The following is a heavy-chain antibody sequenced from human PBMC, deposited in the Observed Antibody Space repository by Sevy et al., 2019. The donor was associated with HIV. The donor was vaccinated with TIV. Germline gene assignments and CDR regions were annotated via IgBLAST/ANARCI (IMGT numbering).Heavy chain of an antibody. J-gene: IGHJ6*03. CDR1: GFSFDSYG. CDR2: ISGGGTRT. D-gene: IGHD3-22*01. Sequence: GSLRLSCAVSGFSFDSYGMTWVRQAPGKGLEWVSGISGGGTRTYYADSVKGRFSISRDNSKNRLYLQMNSLRSEDTAIYYCAKGGGGHYDPDEIGYYFYYYNMDVWGKGTTVTVSS. V-gene: IGHV3-23*01. CDR3: AKGGGGHYDPDEIGYYFYYYNMDV.